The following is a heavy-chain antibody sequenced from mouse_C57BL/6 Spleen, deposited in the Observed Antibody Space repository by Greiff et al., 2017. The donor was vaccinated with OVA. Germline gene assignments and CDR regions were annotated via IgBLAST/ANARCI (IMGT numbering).Heavy chain of an antibody. CDR2: IYPGDGDT. CDR1: GYAFSSYW. CDR3: ARWTTVVATPDY. J-gene: IGHJ2*01. Sequence: QVQLKQSGAELVKPGASVKISCKASGYAFSSYWMNWVKQRPGKGLEWIGQIYPGDGDTNYNGKFKGKATLTADKSSSTAYMQLSSLTSEDSAVYFCARWTTVVATPDYWGQGTTLTVSS. D-gene: IGHD1-1*01. V-gene: IGHV1-80*01.